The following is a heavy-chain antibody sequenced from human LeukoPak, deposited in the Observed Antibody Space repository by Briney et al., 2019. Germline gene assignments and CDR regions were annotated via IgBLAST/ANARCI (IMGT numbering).Heavy chain of an antibody. J-gene: IGHJ4*02. Sequence: SETLSLTCTVSGGSISSGGYYWSWIRQHPGKGLEWIGYIYYSGSTYYNPSLKSRVTISVDTSKNQSSLKLSSVTAADTAVYYCAREVGIAARPFDYWGQGTLVTVSS. D-gene: IGHD6-6*01. CDR3: AREVGIAARPFDY. CDR2: IYYSGST. V-gene: IGHV4-31*03. CDR1: GGSISSGGYY.